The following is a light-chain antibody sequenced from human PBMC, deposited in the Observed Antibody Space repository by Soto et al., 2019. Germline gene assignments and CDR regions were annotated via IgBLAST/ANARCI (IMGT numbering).Light chain of an antibody. CDR2: GAS. J-gene: IGKJ5*01. CDR1: QIVGSDT. Sequence: EIVLTQSPGTLSLSPGERATLSCSASQIVGSDTLAWFQHRPGQAPSLVIYGASNRAAGNPDRFSGSGSGIDFTLTVSRLEPEGFEMDYCQQDHWAPHTFGEGARLEMK. V-gene: IGKV3-20*01. CDR3: QQDHWAPHT.